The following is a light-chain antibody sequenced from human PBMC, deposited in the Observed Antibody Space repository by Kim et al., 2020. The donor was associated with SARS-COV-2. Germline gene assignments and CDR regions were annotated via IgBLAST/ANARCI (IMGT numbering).Light chain of an antibody. V-gene: IGLV3-25*03. CDR2: EDT. CDR3: QASDSSDTFWV. CDR1: ALPNQY. Sequence: SYELTQPPSVSVSPGQTARITCSGDALPNQYAYWYQQKPGQAPVLVIYEDTERPSGIPERFSGSTSGTTVTLTISGAQAKDEADYYCQASDSSDTFWVFGGGTQLTVL. J-gene: IGLJ3*02.